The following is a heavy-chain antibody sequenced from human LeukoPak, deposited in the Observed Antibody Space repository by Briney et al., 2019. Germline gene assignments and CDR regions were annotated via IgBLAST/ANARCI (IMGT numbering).Heavy chain of an antibody. J-gene: IGHJ4*02. CDR1: GFTFSSYA. CDR3: ARNYGDLDY. CDR2: ISYDGSNK. D-gene: IGHD4-17*01. Sequence: GRSLRLSCAASGFTFSSYAMHWVRQAPGKGLEWVAVISYDGSNKYYADSVKGRFTISRDNSKNTLYLQMNSLRAEDTAVYYCARNYGDLDYWGQGTLVTVSS. V-gene: IGHV3-30-3*01.